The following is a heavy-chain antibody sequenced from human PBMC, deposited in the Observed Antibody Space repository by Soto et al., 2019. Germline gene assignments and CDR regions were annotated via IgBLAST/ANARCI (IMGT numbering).Heavy chain of an antibody. CDR1: GFTFSSYA. CDR2: ISGSGSTI. CDR3: AKVSYYCCGTIGGPFLSYGMDV. Sequence: GGSLRLSCAASGFTFSSYAVSWVRQAPGKGPEWISSISGSGSTIYYADSVKGRFTISRDNSKNTLYLQMSSLRAEDTAVYYCAKVSYYCCGTIGGPFLSYGMDVWGHGTTVTVSS. J-gene: IGHJ6*02. V-gene: IGHV3-23*01. D-gene: IGHD2-15*01.